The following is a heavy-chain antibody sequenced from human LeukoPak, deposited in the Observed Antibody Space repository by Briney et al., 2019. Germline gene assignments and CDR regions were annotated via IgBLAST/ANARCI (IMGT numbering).Heavy chain of an antibody. CDR2: ISSSGSST. Sequence: GGSLRLSCTASGFTFSNFAMTWVRQAPGKGLEWVSYISSSGSSTKYADSVKGRFTISRDNTKNSLYLQMNSLRAEDTAVYYCVRDSAHTVVVPAVIPPGLDNWFDPWGQGTLVTVSS. D-gene: IGHD2-2*01. CDR1: GFTFSNFA. J-gene: IGHJ5*02. V-gene: IGHV3-11*05. CDR3: VRDSAHTVVVPAVIPPGLDNWFDP.